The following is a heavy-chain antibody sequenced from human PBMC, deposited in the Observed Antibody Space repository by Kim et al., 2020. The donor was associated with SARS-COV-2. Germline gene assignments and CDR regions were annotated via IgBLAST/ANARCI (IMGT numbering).Heavy chain of an antibody. D-gene: IGHD2-21*01. J-gene: IGHJ4*02. CDR3: ARARSVVAFDY. CDR2: ISYDGSNK. V-gene: IGHV3-30-3*01. Sequence: GGSLRLSCAASGFTFSSYAMHWVRQAPGKGLEWVAVISYDGSNKYYADSVKGRFTISRDNSKNTLYLQMNSLRAEDTAVYYCARARSVVAFDYWGQGTLVTVSS. CDR1: GFTFSSYA.